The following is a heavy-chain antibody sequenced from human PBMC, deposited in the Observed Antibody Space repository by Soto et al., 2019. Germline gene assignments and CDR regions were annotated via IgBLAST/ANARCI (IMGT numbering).Heavy chain of an antibody. CDR2: IIPIFGTA. CDR1: GGTFSSYA. CDR3: ARDRARGYHYDSSGSKRAY. J-gene: IGHJ4*02. Sequence: SVKVSCKASGGTFSSYAISWVRQAPGQGLEWMGGIIPIFGTANYAQKFQGRVTITADESTSTAYMELSSLRSEDTAVYYCARDRARGYHYDSSGSKRAYWGQGTLVTVSS. V-gene: IGHV1-69*13. D-gene: IGHD3-22*01.